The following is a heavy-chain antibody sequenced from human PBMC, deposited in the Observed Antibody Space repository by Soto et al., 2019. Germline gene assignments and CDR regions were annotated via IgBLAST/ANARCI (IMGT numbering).Heavy chain of an antibody. D-gene: IGHD1-26*01. CDR2: ISAYSGKT. V-gene: IGHV1-18*04. CDR1: GYTFLSYG. Sequence: GASVKVSCKASGYTFLSYGISWVRQAPGQGPEWMGWISAYSGKTDYAQRLQDRVTLTRDTSTNTAYMELRSLRSDDTAVYYCARNPSGSSFDSWGQGTLVTVSS. J-gene: IGHJ4*02. CDR3: ARNPSGSSFDS.